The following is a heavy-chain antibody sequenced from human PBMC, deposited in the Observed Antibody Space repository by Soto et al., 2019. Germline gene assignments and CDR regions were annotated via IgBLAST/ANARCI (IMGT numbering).Heavy chain of an antibody. CDR3: ARNGGSSSWRYYYYYYGMDV. CDR1: GGSISSYY. V-gene: IGHV4-4*07. D-gene: IGHD6-13*01. Sequence: TXETLSLTCTVSGGSISSYYWSWMRQPSGKGLEWIGRIYTSGSTNYNPSLKSRVTMSVDTSKNQFSLKLSSVTAADTAVYYSARNGGSSSWRYYYYYYGMDVWGQGTTVTVSS. J-gene: IGHJ6*02. CDR2: IYTSGST.